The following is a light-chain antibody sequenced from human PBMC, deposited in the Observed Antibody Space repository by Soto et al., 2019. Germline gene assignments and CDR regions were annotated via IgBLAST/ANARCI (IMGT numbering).Light chain of an antibody. CDR2: DAS. CDR3: QQYGSIPWT. CDR1: ESVVSNY. Sequence: EIVLTQSPVTLSFSPCEIATLSCSSTESVVSNYLAWYQLKPGQAPRLLIYDASSRATGIPDRFSGSGSGTDFTLTISRLEPEDFAVYYCQQYGSIPWTFGQGTKVDIK. J-gene: IGKJ1*01. V-gene: IGKV3-20*01.